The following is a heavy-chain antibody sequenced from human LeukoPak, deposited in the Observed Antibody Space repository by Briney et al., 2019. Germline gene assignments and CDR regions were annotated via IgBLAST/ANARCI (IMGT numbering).Heavy chain of an antibody. CDR2: IIPIFGTA. V-gene: IGHV1-69*13. CDR3: ARDWNDDYSNYAEATLDY. D-gene: IGHD4-11*01. CDR1: GGTFSSYA. J-gene: IGHJ4*02. Sequence: PGASVKVSCKASGGTFSSYAISWVRQAPGQGLEWLGGIIPIFGTANYAQKFQGRVTITADESTSTAYMELSSLRSDDTAVYYCARDWNDDYSNYAEATLDYWGQGTLVTVSS.